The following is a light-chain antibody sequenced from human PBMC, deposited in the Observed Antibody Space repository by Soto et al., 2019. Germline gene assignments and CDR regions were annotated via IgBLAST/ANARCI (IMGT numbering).Light chain of an antibody. V-gene: IGKV3-11*01. CDR2: GAS. CDR1: QSFNSIY. Sequence: EILLTQSRVTLSCSPGDRATLSCRASQSFNSIYLAWYQQKPGQAPRLLIYGASNRATGIPDRYSGSGSGTDFTLTISSLEPEDFAVYYCQQRSNWPLTFGGGTKVDIK. CDR3: QQRSNWPLT. J-gene: IGKJ4*01.